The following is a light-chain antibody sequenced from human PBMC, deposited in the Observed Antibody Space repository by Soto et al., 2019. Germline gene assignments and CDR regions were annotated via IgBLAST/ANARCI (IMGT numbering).Light chain of an antibody. Sequence: DIQMTQSPSSLSASVGDRVTITCRASQGISNFLAWYQQRPGKVPKLLIYSASTLQSGVPSRFSGSGSGTDFTLIISSLQPEDVATYYSQKYISAPLTFGGGTKVEIK. CDR2: SAS. J-gene: IGKJ4*01. CDR1: QGISNF. V-gene: IGKV1-27*01. CDR3: QKYISAPLT.